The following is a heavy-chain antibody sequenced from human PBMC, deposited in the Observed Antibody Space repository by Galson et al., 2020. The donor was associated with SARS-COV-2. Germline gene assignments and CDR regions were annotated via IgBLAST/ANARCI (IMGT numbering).Heavy chain of an antibody. CDR3: ARGDYYDSSGRTGAFDN. J-gene: IGHJ3*02. Sequence: ASETLSLTCTVSGGSISSGGYYWSWIRQHPGKGLEWIGYIYYSGSTYYNPSLKSRVTISVDTSKNQFSLKLSSVTAADTAVYYCARGDYYDSSGRTGAFDNWGQGKMVTVSS. CDR1: GGSISSGGYY. D-gene: IGHD3-22*01. V-gene: IGHV4-31*03. CDR2: IYYSGST.